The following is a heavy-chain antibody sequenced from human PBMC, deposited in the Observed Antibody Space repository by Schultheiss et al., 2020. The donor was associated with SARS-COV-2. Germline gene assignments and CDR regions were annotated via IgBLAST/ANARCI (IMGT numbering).Heavy chain of an antibody. CDR2: IYYSGST. CDR1: GGSISSYY. D-gene: IGHD6-13*01. V-gene: IGHV4-59*04. J-gene: IGHJ3*02. Sequence: SQTLSLTCTVSGGSISSYYWSWVRQPPGKGLEWIAYIYYSGSTYYNPSLKSRVTISVDTSKNQFSLKLSSVTAADTAVYYCATSESIAAAGMRAFDIWGQGTMVTVSS. CDR3: ATSESIAAAGMRAFDI.